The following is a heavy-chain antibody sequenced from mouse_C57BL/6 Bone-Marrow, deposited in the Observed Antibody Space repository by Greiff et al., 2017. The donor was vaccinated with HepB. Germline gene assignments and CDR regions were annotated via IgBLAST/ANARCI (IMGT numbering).Heavy chain of an antibody. Sequence: EVQLQQSGPELVKPGASVKISCKASGYTFTDYYMNWVKQSHGKRLEWIGDINHNNGGTSYNQKFKGKATLTVDKSSSTAYMELRSLTSEDSAVYYCARDYDGYYEWFAYWGQGTLVTVSA. V-gene: IGHV1-26*01. D-gene: IGHD2-3*01. CDR3: ARDYDGYYEWFAY. CDR1: GYTFTDYY. J-gene: IGHJ3*01. CDR2: INHNNGGT.